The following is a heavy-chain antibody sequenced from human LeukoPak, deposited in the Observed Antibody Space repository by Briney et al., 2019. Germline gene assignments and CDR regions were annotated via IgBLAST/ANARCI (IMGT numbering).Heavy chain of an antibody. CDR2: ISSSSSYI. CDR1: GFTFSSYS. D-gene: IGHD1-7*01. Sequence: GGSLRLSCAASGFTFSSYSMNWVRQAPGKGLEWVSSISSSSSYIYYADSVKGRFTISRDNAKNSLYLQMNSLRAEDTAVYYCARDCGWNYVKAFDIWGQGTMVTVSS. V-gene: IGHV3-21*01. CDR3: ARDCGWNYVKAFDI. J-gene: IGHJ3*02.